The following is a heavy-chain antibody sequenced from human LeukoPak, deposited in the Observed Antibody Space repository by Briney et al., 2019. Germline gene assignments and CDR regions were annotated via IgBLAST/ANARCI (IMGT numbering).Heavy chain of an antibody. CDR3: ARGWASSWYYFDF. V-gene: IGHV4-59*01. CDR2: TYDSGSS. D-gene: IGHD2-2*01. J-gene: IGHJ4*02. Sequence: PSETLSLTCAVSGGSMRNYNWSRIRQPPGKGLEWIGYTYDSGSSSYNPSLRSRVSISIDTSKNQFSLNLSSVTAADTAVYYCARGWASSWYYFDFWGQGTLVTVSS. CDR1: GGSMRNYN.